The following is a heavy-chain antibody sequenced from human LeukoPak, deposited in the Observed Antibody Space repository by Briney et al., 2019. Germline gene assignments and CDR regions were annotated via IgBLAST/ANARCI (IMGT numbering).Heavy chain of an antibody. D-gene: IGHD5-24*01. J-gene: IGHJ4*02. CDR3: ARVADGGGYNLDY. CDR1: DDSISSYY. Sequence: SETLSLTCTVSDDSISSYYWSWIRHSPEKGLERIGYVFYTGRTNYNPSLKSRVTISIDTSKKQFSLRLSSVTAADTAVYYCARVADGGGYNLDYWGQGSLVTVSS. V-gene: IGHV4-59*01. CDR2: VFYTGRT.